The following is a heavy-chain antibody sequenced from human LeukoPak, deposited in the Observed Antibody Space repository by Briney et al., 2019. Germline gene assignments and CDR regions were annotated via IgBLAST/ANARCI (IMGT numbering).Heavy chain of an antibody. V-gene: IGHV1-18*04. CDR3: ARDRFRDILTGYYCFDY. D-gene: IGHD3-9*01. J-gene: IGHJ4*02. CDR2: ISAYNGNT. CDR1: GYTFTSYG. Sequence: ASVKVSCKASGYTFTSYGISWVRQAPGQGLEWMGWISAYNGNTNYAQKLQGRVTMTTDTSTGTAYMELRSLRSDDTAVYYCARDRFRDILTGYYCFDYWGQGTLVTVSS.